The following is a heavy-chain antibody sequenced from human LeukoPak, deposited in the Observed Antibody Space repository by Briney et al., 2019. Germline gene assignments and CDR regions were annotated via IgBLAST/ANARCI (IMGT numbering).Heavy chain of an antibody. Sequence: ASVKVSCKASGYTFTSYGISWVRQAPGQGLEWMGWISAYNGNTNYAQKLQGRVTMTTDTSTSTAYMELRSLRSDDTAVYYCAKDWYQFGDLTGYFDYWGQGTLATVSS. CDR1: GYTFTSYG. CDR3: AKDWYQFGDLTGYFDY. J-gene: IGHJ4*02. D-gene: IGHD3-10*01. CDR2: ISAYNGNT. V-gene: IGHV1-18*01.